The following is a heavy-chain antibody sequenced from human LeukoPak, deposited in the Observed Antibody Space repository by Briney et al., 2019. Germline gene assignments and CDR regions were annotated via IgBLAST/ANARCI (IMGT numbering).Heavy chain of an antibody. V-gene: IGHV3-23*01. D-gene: IGHD3-22*01. Sequence: GGSLRLSCVVSGFTLSNYGMSWVRQAPGKGLEWVAGIYDSGGSTSYADSVEGRFTISRDNPRNTLYLQMNSLRAEDTAVYFCAKRGVVIRVILVGFHKAAYYFDSWGQGALVTVSS. CDR1: GFTLSNYG. CDR2: IYDSGGST. J-gene: IGHJ4*02. CDR3: AKRGVVIRVILVGFHKAAYYFDS.